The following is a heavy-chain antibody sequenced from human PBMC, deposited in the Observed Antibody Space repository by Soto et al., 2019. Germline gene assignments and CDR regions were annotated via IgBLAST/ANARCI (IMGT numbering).Heavy chain of an antibody. Sequence: SETLSLTCTVSGGSVSSGSYYWSWIRQPPGKGLEWIGYIYYSGSTNYNPSLKSRVTISVDTSKNQFSLKLSSVTAADTAVYYCARGRAAARMSVNWFDPWGQGTLVTVSS. J-gene: IGHJ5*02. CDR1: GGSVSSGSYY. CDR3: ARGRAAARMSVNWFDP. V-gene: IGHV4-61*01. CDR2: IYYSGST. D-gene: IGHD6-13*01.